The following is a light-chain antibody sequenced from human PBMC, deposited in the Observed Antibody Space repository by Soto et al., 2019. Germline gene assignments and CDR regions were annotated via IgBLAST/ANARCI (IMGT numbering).Light chain of an antibody. CDR1: SSDVGAYNY. J-gene: IGLJ1*01. CDR2: DVS. CDR3: SSYTRSSTYV. V-gene: IGLV2-14*03. Sequence: HSVLMHPASVSGSDGQSITISCTRTSSDVGAYNYVSWYQHHPGKAPKLMIYDVSNRPSGVSYRFSGSKSDNTASLTISGLQAEDEDDYYCSSYTRSSTYVFGTGPKVTVL.